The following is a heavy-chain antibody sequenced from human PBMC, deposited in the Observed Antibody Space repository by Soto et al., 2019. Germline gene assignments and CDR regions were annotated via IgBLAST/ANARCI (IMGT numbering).Heavy chain of an antibody. CDR1: VFTFYEYA. D-gene: IGHD3-10*01. V-gene: IGHV3-49*03. J-gene: IGHJ6*01. CDR3: SRLDYYGSRAHYSGMEV. Sequence: SLRLSCISSVFTFYEYAIAVFRQAPGKWLEWVGCIRSKTCGGTKEYAASVRGRFTISRYDYKTIAYLQMNSLKTEDTAVYSCSRLDYYGSRAHYSGMEVWGRPTTVHVSS. CDR2: IRSKTCGGTK.